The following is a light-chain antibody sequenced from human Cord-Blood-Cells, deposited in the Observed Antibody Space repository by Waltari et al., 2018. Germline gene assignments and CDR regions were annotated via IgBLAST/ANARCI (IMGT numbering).Light chain of an antibody. V-gene: IGKV3-15*01. J-gene: IGKJ3*01. CDR3: QQYNNWPPLFT. CDR2: GAS. CDR1: QGVSSH. Sequence: EIVMTQSPATLSVSPGERATLSCRASQGVSSHLAWYQQKPGQAPRLLIYGASTRATGIPARFSGSGSGTEFTLTISSLQSEDFAVYYCQQYNNWPPLFTFGPGTKVDIK.